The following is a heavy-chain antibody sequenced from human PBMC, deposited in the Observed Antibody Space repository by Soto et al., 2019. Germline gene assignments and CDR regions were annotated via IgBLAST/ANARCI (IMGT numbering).Heavy chain of an antibody. CDR2: IYYSGST. Sequence: SETPSLTCTVSGGSISSSGYYWGWIRQPPGKGLEWIGSIYYSGSTYYNPSLKSRVAISVDTSKNQFSLKLSSVTAADTAVYYCARTLRLRPFRSRDKNALDAFDIWGQGTMVTVSS. J-gene: IGHJ3*02. CDR3: ARTLRLRPFRSRDKNALDAFDI. D-gene: IGHD4-17*01. V-gene: IGHV4-39*01. CDR1: GGSISSSGYY.